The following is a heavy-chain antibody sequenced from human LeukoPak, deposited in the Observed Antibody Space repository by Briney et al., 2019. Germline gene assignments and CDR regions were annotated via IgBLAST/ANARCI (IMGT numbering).Heavy chain of an antibody. J-gene: IGHJ6*02. Sequence: PGGSLRLSCEASGFTFSAYAMTWVRQAPGKGLEWVSSIGSDNKPHYSESVKGRLAISRDNSNNTLFLQLHNLRVEDTALYYCARDLHYYMAMDVWGQGTTVTVSS. D-gene: IGHD1-26*01. CDR2: IGSDNKP. V-gene: IGHV3-23*01. CDR1: GFTFSAYA. CDR3: ARDLHYYMAMDV.